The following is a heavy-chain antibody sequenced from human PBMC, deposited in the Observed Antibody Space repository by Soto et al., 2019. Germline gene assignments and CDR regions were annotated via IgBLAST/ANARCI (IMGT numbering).Heavy chain of an antibody. V-gene: IGHV1-18*04. J-gene: IGHJ6*02. CDR1: VYTFTSYG. CDR3: ARFSGGSYNTYYFYYGMDV. CDR2: ISAYNGNT. Sequence: GASVKVSCKASVYTFTSYGISWVRQAPGQGLDWMGWISAYNGNTKYAQDLQGRVTMTTDTSTSTAYMELRSLRSDDTAMYYCARFSGGSYNTYYFYYGMDVWGQGTTVTVSS. D-gene: IGHD2-15*01.